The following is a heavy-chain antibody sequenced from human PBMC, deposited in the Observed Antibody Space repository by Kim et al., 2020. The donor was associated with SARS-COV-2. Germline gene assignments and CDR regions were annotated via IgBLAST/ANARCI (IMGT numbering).Heavy chain of an antibody. D-gene: IGHD4-17*01. CDR3: ARDHGDKSNYYGMDV. Sequence: GGSLRLSCAASGFTFSSYSMNWVRQAPGKGLEWVSSISSSSSYIYYADSVKGRFTISRDNAKNSLYLQMNSLRAEDTAVYYCARDHGDKSNYYGMDVWGQGTTVTVSS. V-gene: IGHV3-21*01. CDR1: GFTFSSYS. CDR2: ISSSSSYI. J-gene: IGHJ6*02.